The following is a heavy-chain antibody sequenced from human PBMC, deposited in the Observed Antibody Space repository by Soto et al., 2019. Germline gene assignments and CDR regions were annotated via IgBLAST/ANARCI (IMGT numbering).Heavy chain of an antibody. V-gene: IGHV6-1*01. CDR2: TYYRSKWYN. CDR3: ARDPGPRYCSITSCPQGGIDY. CDR1: GDSVSSNSAA. J-gene: IGHJ4*02. D-gene: IGHD2-2*01. Sequence: SQTLSLTCAISGDSVSSNSAAWNWIRQSPSRGLEWLGRTYYRSKWYNDYAVSVKSRITINPDTSKNQFSLQLNSVTPEDTAVYYCARDPGPRYCSITSCPQGGIDYWGQGTLVTVSS.